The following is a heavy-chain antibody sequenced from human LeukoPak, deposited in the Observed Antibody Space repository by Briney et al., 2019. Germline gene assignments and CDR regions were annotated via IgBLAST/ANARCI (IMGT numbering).Heavy chain of an antibody. V-gene: IGHV4-61*02. CDR3: ARVVPAAEITNWFDP. Sequence: SETLSLTCTVSGGSISSGSYYWSWIRQPAGKGLEWIGRIYTSQNTNYNPSLKSRVTISVDTSKNQFSLKLSSVTAVHTAVYYCARVVPAAEITNWFDPWGQGTLVTVSS. CDR1: GGSISSGSYY. J-gene: IGHJ5*02. CDR2: IYTSQNT. D-gene: IGHD2-2*01.